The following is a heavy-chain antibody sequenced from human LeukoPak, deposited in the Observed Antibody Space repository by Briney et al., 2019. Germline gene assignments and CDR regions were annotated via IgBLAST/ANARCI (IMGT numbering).Heavy chain of an antibody. CDR3: ARGAGSYYGYFQS. CDR2: ISSSYSTI. D-gene: IGHD1-26*01. J-gene: IGHJ1*01. V-gene: IGHV3-48*04. CDR1: GFTFSSYS. Sequence: GGSLRLSCAASGFTFSSYSMNWVRQAPGKGLEWASYISSSYSTIFYADSVKGRFTISRDNAKNSLYLQMNSLRAEDTAVYFCARGAGSYYGYFQSWGQGTLVTVSS.